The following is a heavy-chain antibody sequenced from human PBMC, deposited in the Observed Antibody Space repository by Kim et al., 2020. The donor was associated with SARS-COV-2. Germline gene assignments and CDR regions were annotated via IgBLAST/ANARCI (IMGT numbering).Heavy chain of an antibody. V-gene: IGHV1-3*01. CDR1: GHFFTRDS. J-gene: IGHJ4*02. Sequence: ASVKVSCKTSGHFFTRDSIHWVRQAPGQGLEWMGGIDCGNGNTIYSQKFQGRVTFTTDTSASTAYMELSFLRSEDSAVYYCLGGFSFAYWGQGTLVTVSS. D-gene: IGHD3-16*01. CDR2: IDCGNGNT. CDR3: LGGFSFAY.